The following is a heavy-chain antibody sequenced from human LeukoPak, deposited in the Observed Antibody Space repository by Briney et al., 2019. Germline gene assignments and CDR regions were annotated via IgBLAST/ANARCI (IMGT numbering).Heavy chain of an antibody. CDR2: MNPNSGNT. J-gene: IGHJ4*02. CDR3: ARGGFAAAGTRVNY. Sequence: ASVKVSCKASGYTFTSYDINWVRQATGQGLEWMGWMNPNSGNTGYAQKFQGRVTMTRNTSISTAYMELSSLRSEDTAVYYCARGGFAAAGTRVNYWGQGTLDTVSS. V-gene: IGHV1-8*01. D-gene: IGHD6-13*01. CDR1: GYTFTSYD.